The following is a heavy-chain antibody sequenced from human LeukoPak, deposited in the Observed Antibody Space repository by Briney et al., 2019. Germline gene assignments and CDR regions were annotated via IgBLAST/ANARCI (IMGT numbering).Heavy chain of an antibody. CDR3: ARFYSSSWYSFFDC. CDR2: IYYSGST. Sequence: PSETLSLTCTVSGGSFNSGSYYWNWIRQPPGKGLEWIGYIYYSGSTNYNPSLKSRVTISVDTSKNQFSLKLSSVTAADTAVYYCARFYSSSWYSFFDCWGQGTLVTVSS. D-gene: IGHD6-13*01. CDR1: GGSFNSGSYY. V-gene: IGHV4-61*01. J-gene: IGHJ4*02.